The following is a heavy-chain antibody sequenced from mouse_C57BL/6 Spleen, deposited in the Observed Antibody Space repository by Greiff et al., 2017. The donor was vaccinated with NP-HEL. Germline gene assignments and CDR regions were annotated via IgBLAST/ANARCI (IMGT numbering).Heavy chain of an antibody. CDR2: IDPETGGT. Sequence: QVQLKESGAELVRPGASVTLSCKASGYTFTDYEMHWVKQTPVHGLEWIGAIDPETGGTAYNQKFKGKAILTADKSSSTAYMELRSLTSEDSAVYDCTRERAWEFAYWGQGTLVTVSA. D-gene: IGHD4-1*01. V-gene: IGHV1-15*01. CDR1: GYTFTDYE. J-gene: IGHJ3*01. CDR3: TRERAWEFAY.